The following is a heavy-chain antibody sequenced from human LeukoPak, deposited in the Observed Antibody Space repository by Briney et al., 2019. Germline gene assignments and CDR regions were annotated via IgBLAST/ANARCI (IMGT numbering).Heavy chain of an antibody. CDR2: IYYSGST. J-gene: IGHJ4*02. Sequence: SETLSLTCTVSGGSISSYYWSWIRQPAGKGLEWIGYIYYSGSTNYNPSLKSRVTISVDTSKNQFSLKLSSVTAADTAVYYCARDGNRITALPVYWGQGTLVTVSS. CDR1: GGSISSYY. CDR3: ARDGNRITALPVY. V-gene: IGHV4-59*01. D-gene: IGHD1-14*01.